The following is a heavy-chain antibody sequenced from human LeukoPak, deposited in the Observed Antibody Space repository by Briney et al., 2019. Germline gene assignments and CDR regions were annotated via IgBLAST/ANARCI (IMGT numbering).Heavy chain of an antibody. D-gene: IGHD6-19*01. J-gene: IGHJ4*02. Sequence: ASVTVSCKASGYTFTSYDINWVRQATGQGLEWMGWMNPNSGNTGYAQKFQGRVTMTRNTSISTAYMELSSLRSEDTAVYYCARGRSSGWTRVFDYWGQGTLVTVSS. V-gene: IGHV1-8*01. CDR2: MNPNSGNT. CDR1: GYTFTSYD. CDR3: ARGRSSGWTRVFDY.